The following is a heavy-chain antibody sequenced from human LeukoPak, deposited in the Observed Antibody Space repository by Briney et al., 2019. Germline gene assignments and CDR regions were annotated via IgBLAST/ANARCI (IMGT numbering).Heavy chain of an antibody. Sequence: ASVKVSCKASGYTFTRYSMSWVRQAPGQGLEWVGWINTNTGNPTYAQGFTGRFIFSLDTSVSTAYLQISSLKAEDTAVYYCARDYNSATEYWGQGTLVTVSS. D-gene: IGHD5-24*01. J-gene: IGHJ4*02. V-gene: IGHV7-4-1*02. CDR2: INTNTGNP. CDR3: ARDYNSATEY. CDR1: GYTFTRYS.